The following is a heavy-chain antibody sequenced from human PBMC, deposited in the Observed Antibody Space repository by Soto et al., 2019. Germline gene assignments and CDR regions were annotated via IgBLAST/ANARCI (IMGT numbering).Heavy chain of an antibody. CDR2: ISGDGGTT. Sequence: EVQLVESGGDLVQRGGSLRLSCAASGFPFSSYWMHWVRHTPGKGLDWVARISGDGGTTYYADSVTGRFTVSRDNAKNTLSLKISGLRAEDTAVYYCAREYYGLLTGYYTDYWGQGTLVSVSS. D-gene: IGHD3-9*01. CDR1: GFPFSSYW. J-gene: IGHJ4*02. CDR3: AREYYGLLTGYYTDY. V-gene: IGHV3-74*01.